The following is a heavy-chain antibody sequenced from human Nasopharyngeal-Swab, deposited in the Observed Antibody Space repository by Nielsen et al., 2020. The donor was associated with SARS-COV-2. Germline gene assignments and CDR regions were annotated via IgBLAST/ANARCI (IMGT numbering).Heavy chain of an antibody. CDR3: ARVLMGFREFDY. CDR1: GGSISSSSYY. D-gene: IGHD3-10*01. CDR2: IYYSGST. V-gene: IGHV4-39*07. Sequence: SETLSLTCTVSGGSISSSSYYWGWIRQPPGKGLEWIGSIYYSGSTYYNPSLKSRVTISVDTSKNQFSLKLSSVTAADTAVYYCARVLMGFREFDYWGQGTLVTVSS. J-gene: IGHJ4*02.